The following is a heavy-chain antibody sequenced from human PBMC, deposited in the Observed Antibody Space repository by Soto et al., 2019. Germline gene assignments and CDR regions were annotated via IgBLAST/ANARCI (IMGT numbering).Heavy chain of an antibody. J-gene: IGHJ4*02. CDR2: TNPNGGT. D-gene: IGHD2-15*01. CDR3: ARRITVIYYFDN. Sequence: SETLSLTCAVYGGSLSDYYWSWIRQPPGKGLEWIGETNPNGGTNYNPSLKSRVTISIDTSKTQFSLKLSSVTAADTAVYYCARRITVIYYFDNWGQGTPVTVSS. CDR1: GGSLSDYY. V-gene: IGHV4-34*01.